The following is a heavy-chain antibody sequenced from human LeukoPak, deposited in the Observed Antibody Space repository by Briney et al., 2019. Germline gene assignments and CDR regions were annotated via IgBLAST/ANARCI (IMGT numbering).Heavy chain of an antibody. CDR2: IRYDGSNK. V-gene: IGHV3-30*02. CDR3: ARDAKTQWLETTLAY. Sequence: PGGSLRLSCAASGFTFSNYGMHWVRQAPGKGLEWVAFIRYDGSNKYYADSVKGRFTISRDNAKNSLYLQMNSLRAEDTAVYYCARDAKTQWLETTLAYWGQGTLVTVSS. D-gene: IGHD6-19*01. CDR1: GFTFSNYG. J-gene: IGHJ4*02.